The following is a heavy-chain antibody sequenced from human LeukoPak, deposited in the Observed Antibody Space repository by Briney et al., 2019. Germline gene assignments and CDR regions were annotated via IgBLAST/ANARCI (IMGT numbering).Heavy chain of an antibody. D-gene: IGHD4-11*01. CDR1: GGSIRNSY. Sequence: SETLSLTCTVSGGSIRNSYWSWIRQPPGKGLEWIGYIFYSGSTNYNPSLKTRVTISKDTSKNQFSLRLSSVTAADTAVYYCARALQDYYYAMDVWGQGTPVTVSS. CDR3: ARALQDYYYAMDV. V-gene: IGHV4-59*01. CDR2: IFYSGST. J-gene: IGHJ6*02.